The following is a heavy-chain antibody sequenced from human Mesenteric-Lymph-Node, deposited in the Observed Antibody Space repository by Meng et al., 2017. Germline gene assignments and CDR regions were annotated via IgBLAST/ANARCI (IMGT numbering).Heavy chain of an antibody. CDR1: GYSFTSYW. J-gene: IGHJ4*02. CDR3: ARVCYVGASYY. V-gene: IGHV1-18*04. D-gene: IGHD1-26*01. Sequence: GESLKISCKGSGYSFTSYWIGWVRQAPGQGLEWMGWISAYNGNTNYAQKLQGRVTMTTDTSTSTAYMELRSLRSDDTAVYYCARVCYVGASYYWGQGTLVTVSS. CDR2: ISAYNGNT.